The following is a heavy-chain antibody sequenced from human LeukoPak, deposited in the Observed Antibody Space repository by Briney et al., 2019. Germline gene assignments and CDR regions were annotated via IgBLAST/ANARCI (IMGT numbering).Heavy chain of an antibody. Sequence: GGSLRLSCAASGFTFSTYTMAWVRQAPGGGLEWVSAISGSGGSTYYADSVKGRFTISRDNSKNTLYLQMNSLRAEDTAVYYCVWVLTTVTHRDYWGQGTLVTVSS. CDR2: ISGSGGST. J-gene: IGHJ4*02. CDR1: GFTFSTYT. CDR3: VWVLTTVTHRDY. D-gene: IGHD4-17*01. V-gene: IGHV3-23*01.